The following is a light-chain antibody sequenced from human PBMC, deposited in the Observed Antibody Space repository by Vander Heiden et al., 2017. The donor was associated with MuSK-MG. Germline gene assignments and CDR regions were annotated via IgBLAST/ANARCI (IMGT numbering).Light chain of an antibody. J-gene: IGLJ1*01. CDR1: CSDVGSYNL. CDR2: EVS. CDR3: CSYAGSSAYV. Sequence: QSALTQPVPVSGSPGQSITIYCTGTCSDVGSYNLVSWYQQPPSKAPKLMIYEVSKRPSGVSNRFSGSKSGTTASLTISGLQAEDEADYYCCSYAGSSAYVFGAGTKVTVL. V-gene: IGLV2-23*02.